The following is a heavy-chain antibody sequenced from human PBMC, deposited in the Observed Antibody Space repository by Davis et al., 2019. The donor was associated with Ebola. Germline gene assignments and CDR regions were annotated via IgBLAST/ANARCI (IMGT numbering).Heavy chain of an antibody. D-gene: IGHD3-10*01. Sequence: MPSETLSLTCTVSGGSVSSGSYYWSWIRQPPGKGLEWIGYIYYSGSTNYNPSLKSRVTISVDTSKNQLSLKLSSVTAADTAVYYCARAAYYYGSGVDYWGQGTLVTVSS. CDR1: GGSVSSGSYY. V-gene: IGHV4-61*01. CDR2: IYYSGST. J-gene: IGHJ4*02. CDR3: ARAAYYYGSGVDY.